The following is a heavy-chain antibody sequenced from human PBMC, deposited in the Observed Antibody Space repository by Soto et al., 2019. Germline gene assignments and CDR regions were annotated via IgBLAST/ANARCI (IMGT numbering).Heavy chain of an antibody. V-gene: IGHV3-33*01. CDR1: GFLFSSYN. Sequence: QPGGSLRLSCATSGFLFSSYNMHWLRQAPDKGLEWLAVIWYDGKNQYYGDSLKGRLTISRDNSKNTLYLQMDGLRVEDTAVYFCARDGGSGAAAGRSNWFDPWGQGTLVTVSS. CDR2: IWYDGKNQ. D-gene: IGHD6-13*01. CDR3: ARDGGSGAAAGRSNWFDP. J-gene: IGHJ5*02.